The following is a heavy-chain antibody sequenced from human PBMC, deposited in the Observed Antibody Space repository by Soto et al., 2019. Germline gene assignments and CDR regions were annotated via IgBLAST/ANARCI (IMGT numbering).Heavy chain of an antibody. Sequence: EVQLVESGGGLVQPGGSLRLSCAASGFTFSSYWMHWVRQAPGKGLVWVSRINSDGSSTSYADSVKGRFTISRDNAKNTLYLQMNSLRAEDTAVYYCARGSGWYYYDSSGYYVEDWGQGTLVTVSS. CDR2: INSDGSST. CDR3: ARGSGWYYYDSSGYYVED. V-gene: IGHV3-74*01. CDR1: GFTFSSYW. J-gene: IGHJ4*02. D-gene: IGHD3-22*01.